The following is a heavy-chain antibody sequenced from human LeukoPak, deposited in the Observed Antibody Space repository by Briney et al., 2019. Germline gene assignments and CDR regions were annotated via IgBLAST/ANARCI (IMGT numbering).Heavy chain of an antibody. CDR3: ARDQGWSNALDY. Sequence: SETLSLTCAVYGGSFSGYYWSWIRQPPGKGLEWVGEINHSGSTNYNPSLKSRVTITVDTSKNQFSLKLSSVTAADTAVYYCARDQGWSNALDYWGQGTLVTVSS. D-gene: IGHD6-19*01. CDR2: INHSGST. V-gene: IGHV4-34*01. J-gene: IGHJ4*02. CDR1: GGSFSGYY.